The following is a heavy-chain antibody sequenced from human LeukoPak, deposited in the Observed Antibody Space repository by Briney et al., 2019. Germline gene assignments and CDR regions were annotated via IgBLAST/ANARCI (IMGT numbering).Heavy chain of an antibody. D-gene: IGHD3-10*01. CDR1: GFTFSSYS. CDR3: ARRPRPAKYDGSGPTPHFDY. CDR2: ISSSSSYI. V-gene: IGHV3-21*01. Sequence: PGGSLRLSCAASGFTFSSYSMNWVRQAPGKGLEWVSSISSSSSYIYYADSVKGRFTISRDNAKNSLYLQMNSLRAEDTAVYYCARRPRPAKYDGSGPTPHFDYWGQGTLVTVSS. J-gene: IGHJ4*02.